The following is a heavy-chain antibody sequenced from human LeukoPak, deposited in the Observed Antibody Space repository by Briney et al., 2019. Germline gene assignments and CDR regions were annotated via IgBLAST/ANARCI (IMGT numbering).Heavy chain of an antibody. CDR1: GFTFSSYA. D-gene: IGHD3-22*01. V-gene: IGHV3-30-3*01. CDR3: ARGLGNYYDSSGYYYKNY. J-gene: IGHJ4*02. Sequence: PGGSLRLSCAASGFTFSSYAMHWVRQAPGKGLEWVAVISYDGSNKYYADSVKGRFTISRDNSKNTLYLQMNSLRAEDTAVYYCARGLGNYYDSSGYYYKNYWGQGTLVTVSS. CDR2: ISYDGSNK.